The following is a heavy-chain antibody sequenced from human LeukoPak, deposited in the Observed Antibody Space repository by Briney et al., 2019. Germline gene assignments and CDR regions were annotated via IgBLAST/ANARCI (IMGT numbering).Heavy chain of an antibody. CDR2: IYYSGST. CDR1: GGSFSGYY. CDR3: VRGGTAMVPLDY. J-gene: IGHJ4*02. D-gene: IGHD5-18*01. V-gene: IGHV4-34*01. Sequence: PSETLSLTCAVYGGSFSGYYWGWIRQPPGKGLEWIGSIYYSGSTYYNPSLKSRVTISVDTSKNQFSLKLSSVTAADTAVYYCVRGGTAMVPLDYWGQGTLVTVSS.